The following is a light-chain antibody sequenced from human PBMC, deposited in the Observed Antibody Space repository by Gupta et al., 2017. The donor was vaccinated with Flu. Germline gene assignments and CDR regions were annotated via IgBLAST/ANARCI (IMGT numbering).Light chain of an antibody. J-gene: IGLJ2*01. CDR1: NIRSKS. CDR2: DDS. CDR3: QVWDSSRGV. Sequence: SYVLTQPPSVSVAPGQTARITCGGNNIRSKSVYWYQQKPGQAPIVVVYDDSDRPSGIPERFSGSNSGDTATLTISGVEAGDEADYHCQVWDSSRGVFGGGTKLTVL. V-gene: IGLV3-21*02.